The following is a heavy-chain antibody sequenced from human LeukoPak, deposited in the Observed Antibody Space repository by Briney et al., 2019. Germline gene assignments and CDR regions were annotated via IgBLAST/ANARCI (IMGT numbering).Heavy chain of an antibody. Sequence: ASVKVSCKASGGTFSSYAISWVRQAPGQGLGWMGRIIPILGTANYAQKFQGRVTITTDESTSTAYMELSSLRSEDTAVYYCARDWVAAAVPDAFDIWGQGTMVTVSS. CDR1: GGTFSSYA. D-gene: IGHD6-13*01. V-gene: IGHV1-69*05. CDR2: IIPILGTA. J-gene: IGHJ3*02. CDR3: ARDWVAAAVPDAFDI.